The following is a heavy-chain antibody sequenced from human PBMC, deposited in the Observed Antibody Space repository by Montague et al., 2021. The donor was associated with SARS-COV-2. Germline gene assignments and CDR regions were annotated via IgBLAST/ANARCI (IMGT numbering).Heavy chain of an antibody. CDR3: ARHVPFWGVVVALDY. D-gene: IGHD3-16*02. CDR1: GASISSSENS. CDR2: IFYSGTT. V-gene: IGHV4-39*01. Sequence: SETLSLTCTVSGASISSSENSWGWIRQSPGKGLEWFASIFYSGTTYFNPSLRIRIAISVDTSKNQFSLKVTSGTAADIAVYYCARHVPFWGVVVALDYWGQGHLVSVSS. J-gene: IGHJ4*02.